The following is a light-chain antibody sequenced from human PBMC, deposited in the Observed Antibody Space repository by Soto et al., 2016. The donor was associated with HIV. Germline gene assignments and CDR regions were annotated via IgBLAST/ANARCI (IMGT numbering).Light chain of an antibody. CDR2: AAS. Sequence: DIQMTQSPSTLSASVGDRVTITCRASQDINNYLAWFQQKPGKAPKSLIYAASTLQSGVSSKFSGSGSGTDFTLTISSLQPDDFATYYCQQYNSYSPYTFGQGTKVEIK. CDR1: QDINNY. CDR3: QQYNSYSPYT. J-gene: IGKJ2*01. V-gene: IGKV1-16*02.